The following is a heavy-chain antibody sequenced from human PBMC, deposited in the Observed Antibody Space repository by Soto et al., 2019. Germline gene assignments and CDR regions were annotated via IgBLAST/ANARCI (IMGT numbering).Heavy chain of an antibody. CDR1: GGSISSYY. V-gene: IGHV4-59*01. Sequence: PSETLSLTCTVSGGSISSYYWSWIRQPPGKGLEWIGYIYYSGSINYNPSLKSRVTISVDTSKNQFSLKLSSVTAADTAVYYCARGGRGGYYGMDVWGQGTTVTVSS. D-gene: IGHD3-16*01. CDR3: ARGGRGGYYGMDV. J-gene: IGHJ6*02. CDR2: IYYSGSI.